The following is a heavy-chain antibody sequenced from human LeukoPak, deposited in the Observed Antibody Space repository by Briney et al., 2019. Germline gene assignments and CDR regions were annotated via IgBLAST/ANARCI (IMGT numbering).Heavy chain of an antibody. CDR2: ISAYNGNT. J-gene: IGHJ6*03. V-gene: IGHV1-18*01. CDR1: GYTFTSYG. CDR3: AREGEYSSSWYRGYYYYYYMDV. Sequence: ASVPVSCQASGYTFTSYGISWVRQAPGQGLEWMGWISAYNGNTNYPQKLQGRVTMTTDTSTSTAYMELRGLRSDDTAVYYCAREGEYSSSWYRGYYYYYYMDVWGKGTTVTVSS. D-gene: IGHD6-13*01.